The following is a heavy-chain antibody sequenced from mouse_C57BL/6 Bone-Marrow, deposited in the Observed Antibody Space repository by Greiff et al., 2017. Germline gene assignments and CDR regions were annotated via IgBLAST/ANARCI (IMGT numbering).Heavy chain of an antibody. CDR2: IDPEDGDT. CDR1: GFNITDYY. J-gene: IGHJ4*01. Sequence: VQLQQSGAELVRPGASVKLSCTASGFNITDYYMHWVKQRPEQGLEWIGRIDPEDGDTEYAPKFQGKATMTADTSSNTTYLQLSSLTSEDTAVYYCTTGEYYGSSKYYYAMDYWGQGTSVTVSS. CDR3: TTGEYYGSSKYYYAMDY. D-gene: IGHD1-1*01. V-gene: IGHV14-1*01.